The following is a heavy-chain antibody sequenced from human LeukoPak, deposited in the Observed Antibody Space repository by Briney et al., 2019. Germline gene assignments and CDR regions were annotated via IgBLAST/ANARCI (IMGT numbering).Heavy chain of an antibody. CDR2: IYSGGSI. Sequence: PGGSLRLSCAASGFTVSSNYMSWVRQAPGKGLEGGSVIYSGGSIYYADFVKGRFTIYRDNSKNMLYLQMNSLRADDTAVYYCATGLLESGSGSLFEYWGQGTLVTVSS. J-gene: IGHJ4*02. V-gene: IGHV3-53*01. CDR1: GFTVSSNY. D-gene: IGHD6-19*01. CDR3: ATGLLESGSGSLFEY.